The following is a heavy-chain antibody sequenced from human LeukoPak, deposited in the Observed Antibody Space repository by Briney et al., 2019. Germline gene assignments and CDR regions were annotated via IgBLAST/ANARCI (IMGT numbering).Heavy chain of an antibody. Sequence: GGSLRLSCAASGFTFTTYSMNWVRQAPGKGLEWVSSISSDSNYIYYADSLKGRFTISRDNAKNSLYLQMNSLRDEDTAVYYCARVGTTFDYWGQGTLVTVSS. CDR3: ARVGTTFDY. J-gene: IGHJ4*02. CDR1: GFTFTTYS. V-gene: IGHV3-21*01. CDR2: ISSDSNYI. D-gene: IGHD1-1*01.